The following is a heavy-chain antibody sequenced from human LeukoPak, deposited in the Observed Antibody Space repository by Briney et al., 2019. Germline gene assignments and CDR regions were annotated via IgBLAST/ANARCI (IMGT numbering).Heavy chain of an antibody. D-gene: IGHD3-9*01. Sequence: SETLSLTCAVSGGSISSSNWWSWVRQPPGKGLEWIGEIYHSGSTNYNPSLKSRVTISVDKSKNQFSLKLSSVTAADTAVYYCARAGRYFDWLLANRIFDYWGQGTLVTVSS. CDR1: GGSISSSNW. CDR2: IYHSGST. CDR3: ARAGRYFDWLLANRIFDY. V-gene: IGHV4-4*02. J-gene: IGHJ4*02.